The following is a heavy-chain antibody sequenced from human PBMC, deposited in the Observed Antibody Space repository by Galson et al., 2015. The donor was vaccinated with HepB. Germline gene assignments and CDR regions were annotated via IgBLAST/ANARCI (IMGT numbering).Heavy chain of an antibody. CDR1: GFIFSSYA. CDR2: VSSDASNE. V-gene: IGHV3-30*04. D-gene: IGHD2-2*01. J-gene: IGHJ6*02. Sequence: SLRLSCAASGFIFSSYAMHWVRQAPGKGLEWVAVVSSDASNEYYADSVKGRFTISRDKSKNTVYLQMNSLRPEDTAVYYWARVEAQLLFLKGRFYYHGMDVWGQGTTVTVSS. CDR3: ARVEAQLLFLKGRFYYHGMDV.